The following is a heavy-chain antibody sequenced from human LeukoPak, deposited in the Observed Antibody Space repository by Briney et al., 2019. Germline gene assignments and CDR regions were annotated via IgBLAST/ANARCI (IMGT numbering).Heavy chain of an antibody. J-gene: IGHJ5*02. CDR3: AKEGDSSGWSYNWFDP. Sequence: GGSLRLSCAASGFTFTSDAMSWGRQAPGKGLEWVSAISGSGGSTYYADSVKGRFTISKDNSKNTLYLQMNSPRAEDTAVYYCAKEGDSSGWSYNWFDPWGQGTLVTVSS. CDR1: GFTFTSDA. V-gene: IGHV3-23*01. CDR2: ISGSGGST. D-gene: IGHD6-19*01.